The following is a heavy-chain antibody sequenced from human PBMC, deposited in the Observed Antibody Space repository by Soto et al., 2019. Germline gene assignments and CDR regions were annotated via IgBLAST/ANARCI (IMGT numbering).Heavy chain of an antibody. D-gene: IGHD2-15*01. CDR2: IYYSGST. CDR3: AREGYSYPRIDP. CDR1: GGSISSGAYY. Sequence: QVQLQESGPGLVKPSQTLSLTCTVSGGSISSGAYYWSWIRQHPGKGLEWIGYIYYSGSTFYNPSITGRLNISIDSSKNQFSLMLSSVTAADTAVYYWAREGYSYPRIDPWGQGILVTGSS. V-gene: IGHV4-31*03. J-gene: IGHJ5*02.